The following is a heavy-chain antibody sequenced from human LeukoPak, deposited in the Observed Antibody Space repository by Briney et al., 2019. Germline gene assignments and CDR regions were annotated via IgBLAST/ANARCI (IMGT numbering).Heavy chain of an antibody. V-gene: IGHV3-15*01. J-gene: IGHJ4*02. CDR3: TTEDYYDSSGYYLGYFDY. D-gene: IGHD3-22*01. Sequence: GGSLRLSCAASGFTFSSYAMSWVRQAPGKGLEWVGCIKSKTDGGTTDYAAPVKGRFTISRDDSKNTLYLQMNSLKTEDTAVYYCTTEDYYDSSGYYLGYFDYWGQGTLVTVSS. CDR2: IKSKTDGGTT. CDR1: GFTFSSYA.